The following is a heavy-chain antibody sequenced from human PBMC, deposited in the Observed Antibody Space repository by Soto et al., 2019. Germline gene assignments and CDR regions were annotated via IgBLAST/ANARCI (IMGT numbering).Heavy chain of an antibody. CDR3: AAVRVPRVGQYYYYYGMDV. V-gene: IGHV1-58*01. Sequence: ASVKVSCKASGFTFTSSAVQWVRQARGQRLEWIGWIVVGSGNTNYAQKFQERVTITRDMSTSTAYMELSSLRSEDTAVYYCAAVRVPRVGQYYYYYGMDVWGQGTTVTVSS. D-gene: IGHD3-10*01. CDR2: IVVGSGNT. CDR1: GFTFTSSA. J-gene: IGHJ6*02.